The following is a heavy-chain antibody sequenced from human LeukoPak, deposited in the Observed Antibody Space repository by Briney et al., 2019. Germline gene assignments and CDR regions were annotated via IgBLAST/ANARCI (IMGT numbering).Heavy chain of an antibody. D-gene: IGHD3-10*01. J-gene: IGHJ4*02. V-gene: IGHV3-23*01. Sequence: GGSLRLSCAASGFTFSSYSMNWVRQAPGKGLEWVSAISGSGGSGDYADSVKGRLTISRGNSKNTLYLQMNSLRAEDTAVYYCAKDGIERVIMYYFDYWGQGTLVTVSS. CDR1: GFTFSSYS. CDR3: AKDGIERVIMYYFDY. CDR2: ISGSGGSG.